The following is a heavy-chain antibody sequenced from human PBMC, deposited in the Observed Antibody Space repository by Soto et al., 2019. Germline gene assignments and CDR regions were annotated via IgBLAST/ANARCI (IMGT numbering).Heavy chain of an antibody. CDR3: ARQGFGPLHGLVDV. D-gene: IGHD3-10*01. CDR1: GGSISSYY. V-gene: IGHV4-59*08. CDR2: VHHSWGS. Sequence: SETLSLTCTVSGGSISSYYWSWFRQSPGKRMEWIGYVHHSWGSSYNPSLQSRVAISLDTSKSQFSLKVTSVTAADTAVYYCARQGFGPLHGLVDVWGQGTTVTVSS. J-gene: IGHJ6*02.